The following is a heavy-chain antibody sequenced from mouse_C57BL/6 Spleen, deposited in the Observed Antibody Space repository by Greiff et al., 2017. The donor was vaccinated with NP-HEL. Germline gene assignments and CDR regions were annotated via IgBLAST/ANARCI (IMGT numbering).Heavy chain of an antibody. Sequence: VKLMESGPGLVAPSQSLSITCTVSGFSLTSYGVSWVRQPPGKGLEWLGVIWGDGSTNYHSALISRLSISKDNSRSQVFLKRNSLQTDDTATYYCAAYYGNYRWFAYWGQGTLVTVSA. CDR2: IWGDGST. V-gene: IGHV2-3*01. J-gene: IGHJ3*01. CDR3: AAYYGNYRWFAY. D-gene: IGHD2-1*01. CDR1: GFSLTSYG.